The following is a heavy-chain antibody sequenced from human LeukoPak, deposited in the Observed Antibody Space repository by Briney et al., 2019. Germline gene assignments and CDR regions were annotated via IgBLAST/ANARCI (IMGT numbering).Heavy chain of an antibody. CDR2: IHYSGST. CDR1: GGSISSSSYY. V-gene: IGHV4-39*01. J-gene: IGHJ4*02. Sequence: SETLSLTCTVSGGSISSSSYYWGWIRQSPGKGLEWIGTIHYSGSTSYNPSLKSRVTISVDTSKNQFSLKPSSVTATDTAVYYCARRRYIRGPDVVNPFDYWGQGILVTVSS. CDR3: ARRRYIRGPDVVNPFDY. D-gene: IGHD1-1*01.